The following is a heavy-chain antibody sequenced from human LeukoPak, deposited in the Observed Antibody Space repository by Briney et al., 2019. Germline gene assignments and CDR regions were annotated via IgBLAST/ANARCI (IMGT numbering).Heavy chain of an antibody. J-gene: IGHJ4*02. CDR3: ARGHCSSTSCYADY. CDR2: ISYDGSNK. D-gene: IGHD2-2*01. CDR1: GFTFSSYA. Sequence: PGGSLRLSCAASGFTFSSYALHWVRQAPGKGLEWVAVISYDGSNKYYADSVKGRFTISRDNSKNTLYLQMNSLRAEDTAVYYSARGHCSSTSCYADYWGQGTLVPVSS. V-gene: IGHV3-30*04.